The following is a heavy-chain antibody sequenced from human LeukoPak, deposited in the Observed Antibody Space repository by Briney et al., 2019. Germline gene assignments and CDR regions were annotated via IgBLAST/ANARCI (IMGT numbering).Heavy chain of an antibody. V-gene: IGHV4-34*01. CDR2: INHSGST. CDR3: AKDMGHVPASFDP. J-gene: IGHJ5*02. Sequence: SETLSLTCAVYGGSFSGYYWSWIRQPPGKGLEWIGEINHSGSTNYNPSLKSRVTISVDTSKNQFSLKLSSVTAADTAVYYCAKDMGHVPASFDPWGQGTLVTVSS. D-gene: IGHD2-2*01. CDR1: GGSFSGYY.